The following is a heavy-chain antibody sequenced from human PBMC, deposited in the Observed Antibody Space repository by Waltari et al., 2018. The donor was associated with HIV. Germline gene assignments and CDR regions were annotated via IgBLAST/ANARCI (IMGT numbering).Heavy chain of an antibody. V-gene: IGHV3-7*03. CDR3: VRDDPGYGPIDY. CDR2: IRRGNNEK. Sequence: LVESGGGVVQTGGSIRLTCVASGFELRLSSMNWVRRSPMRGLEWVASIRRGNNEKHYLDSVRGRFAISRDISESSVYLQMESLKEDDTATYFCVRDDPGYGPIDYWGQGTLVTV. D-gene: IGHD3-16*01. CDR1: GFELRLSS. J-gene: IGHJ4*02.